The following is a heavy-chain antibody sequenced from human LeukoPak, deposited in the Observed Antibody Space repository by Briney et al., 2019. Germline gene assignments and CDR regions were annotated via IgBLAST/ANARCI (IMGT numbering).Heavy chain of an antibody. V-gene: IGHV1-69*10. Sequence: SVKVSCKASGDTFKNYTLSWVRQAPGQGLEWMGEIIPIFDIVNYAQNFQGRVTITADKSTSTVYMELSSLRSEDTAVYYCARDGGYSGYDWRGLSLDYWGQGTLVTVSS. D-gene: IGHD5-12*01. CDR2: IIPIFDIV. J-gene: IGHJ4*02. CDR3: ARDGGYSGYDWRGLSLDY. CDR1: GDTFKNYT.